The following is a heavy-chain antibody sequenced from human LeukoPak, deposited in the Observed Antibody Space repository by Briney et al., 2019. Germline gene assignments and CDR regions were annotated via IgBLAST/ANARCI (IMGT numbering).Heavy chain of an antibody. CDR3: ARVGLSSGSYFDY. Sequence: ASVKVSCKASGGTFSSYAISWVRQAPGQGLEWMGGIIPIFGTANYAQQFQGRVTITADESTSTAYMELSSLRAEDRAVYYCARVGLSSGSYFDYWGQGTLVTVSS. D-gene: IGHD6-19*01. V-gene: IGHV1-69*13. J-gene: IGHJ4*02. CDR2: IIPIFGTA. CDR1: GGTFSSYA.